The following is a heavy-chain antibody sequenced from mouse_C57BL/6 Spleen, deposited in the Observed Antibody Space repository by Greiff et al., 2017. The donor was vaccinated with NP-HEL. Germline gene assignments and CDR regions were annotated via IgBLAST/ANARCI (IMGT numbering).Heavy chain of an antibody. D-gene: IGHD3-2*02. CDR3: ARGEEVSSGYNY. CDR1: GYTFTSYW. V-gene: IGHV1-64*01. CDR2: IHPNSGST. Sequence: VQLQQPGAELVKPGASVKLSCKASGYTFTSYWMHWVKQRPGQGLEWIGMIHPNSGSTNYNEKFKSKATLTVDKSSSTAYMQLSSLTSEGTAVYYCARGEEVSSGYNYWGQVTTLTVSS. J-gene: IGHJ2*01.